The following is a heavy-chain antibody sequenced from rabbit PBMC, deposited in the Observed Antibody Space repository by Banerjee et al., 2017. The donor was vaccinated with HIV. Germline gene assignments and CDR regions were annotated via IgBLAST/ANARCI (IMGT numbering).Heavy chain of an antibody. CDR3: ARDLAGVIGWNFNL. D-gene: IGHD4-1*01. CDR1: GFSFSSSDY. CDR2: IAGSSSAFT. Sequence: QSLEESGGDLVKPGASLTLTCTTSGFSFSSSDYMCWVRQAPGKGLEWIACIAGSSSAFTYSATWAKGRFTVSKTSSTTVTLQMTSLTVADTATYFCARDLAGVIGWNFNLWGQGTLVTVS. V-gene: IGHV1S40*01. J-gene: IGHJ4*01.